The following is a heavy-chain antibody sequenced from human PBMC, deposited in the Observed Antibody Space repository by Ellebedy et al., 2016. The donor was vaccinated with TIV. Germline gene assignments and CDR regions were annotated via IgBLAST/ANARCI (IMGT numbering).Heavy chain of an antibody. D-gene: IGHD4-17*01. CDR1: GFTFSGSA. Sequence: GESLKISCAASGFTFSGSAMHWVRQASGKGPEWVGRIRSKANSYATVYAASVKGRFTISRDDSKNTAYLQMNSLKTEDTAVYYCTRYGDYVHWGQGTLVTVSS. J-gene: IGHJ4*02. V-gene: IGHV3-73*01. CDR3: TRYGDYVH. CDR2: IRSKANSYAT.